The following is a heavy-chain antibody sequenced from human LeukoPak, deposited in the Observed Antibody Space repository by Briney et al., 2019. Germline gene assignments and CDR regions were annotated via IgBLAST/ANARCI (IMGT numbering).Heavy chain of an antibody. D-gene: IGHD3-22*01. J-gene: IGHJ4*02. CDR2: INHSGST. Sequence: SETLSLTCAVYGGSFSGYYWSWIRQPPGKGLEWIGEINHSGSTNYNPSLKSRVTISVDTSKNQFSLKLSSVTAADTAVYYCARAGNYDSSGYYGYYFDYWGRGTLVTVSS. CDR1: GGSFSGYY. V-gene: IGHV4-34*01. CDR3: ARAGNYDSSGYYGYYFDY.